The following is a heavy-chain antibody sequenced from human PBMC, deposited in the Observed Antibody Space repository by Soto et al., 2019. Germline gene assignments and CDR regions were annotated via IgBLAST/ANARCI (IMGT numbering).Heavy chain of an antibody. J-gene: IGHJ4*02. CDR1: GFSLSNNGVS. Sequence: QITLKESGPTLVKPKHTLTLTCNFSGFSLSNNGVSVARFRQPPGKSLEWLVLIFWDDDKHYSPSLMNRLTITKDTSKSQVVLTMTNMDTVDTATYDCAHSAQWTDYFDYWGQGTLVTVSS. CDR3: AHSAQWTDYFDY. V-gene: IGHV2-5*02. D-gene: IGHD3-9*01. CDR2: IFWDDDK.